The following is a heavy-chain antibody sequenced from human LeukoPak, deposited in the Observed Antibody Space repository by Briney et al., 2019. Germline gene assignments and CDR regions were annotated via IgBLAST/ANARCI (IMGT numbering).Heavy chain of an antibody. CDR2: ISYDGSNK. CDR1: GFTFSSYA. D-gene: IGHD1-26*01. CDR3: ARMGSIVGANGDY. Sequence: GGSLRLSCAASGFTFSSYAMHWVRQAPGKGLEWVAVISYDGSNKYYADSVKGRFTISRDNSKNALYLQMNSLRAEDTAVYYCARMGSIVGANGDYWGQGTLVTVSS. V-gene: IGHV3-30-3*01. J-gene: IGHJ4*02.